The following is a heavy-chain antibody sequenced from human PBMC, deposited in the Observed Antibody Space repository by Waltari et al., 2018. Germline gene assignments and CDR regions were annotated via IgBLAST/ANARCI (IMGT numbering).Heavy chain of an antibody. CDR3: ARGASIAAAGLNWFDP. CDR2: IIPILGIA. D-gene: IGHD6-13*01. Sequence: QVQLVQSGAEVKKPGSSVKVSCKASGGTFSSYAISWVRQAPGQGLEWMGGIIPILGIANYAQKCQGRVTITADKSTSTAYMELSSLRSEDTAVYYCARGASIAAAGLNWFDPWGQGTLVTVSS. V-gene: IGHV1-69*10. CDR1: GGTFSSYA. J-gene: IGHJ5*02.